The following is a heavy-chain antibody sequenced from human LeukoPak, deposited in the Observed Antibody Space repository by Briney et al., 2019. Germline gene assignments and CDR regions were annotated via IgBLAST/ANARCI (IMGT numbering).Heavy chain of an antibody. V-gene: IGHV3-21*01. CDR2: ISSSSSYI. J-gene: IGHJ4*02. CDR1: GFTFSSYS. D-gene: IGHD3-22*01. CDR3: ARERALGYYYDSS. Sequence: GGSLRLSCAASGFTFSSYSMNWVRQAPGKGLEWVLSISSSSSYIYYADSVKGRFTISRDNAKNSLYLQMNSLRAEDTAVYYCARERALGYYYDSSWGQGTLVTVSS.